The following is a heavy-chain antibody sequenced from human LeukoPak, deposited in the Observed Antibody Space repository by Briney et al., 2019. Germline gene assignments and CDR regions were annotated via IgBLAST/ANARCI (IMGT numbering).Heavy chain of an antibody. CDR3: ARNGGNSDFDY. Sequence: PSETLSLTCAVSGGSISSSSSNCWTWVRQPPGKGLEWIGEIYHNGATNYNPSLKSRVTMLLDKSKNQFSLKLNSVTAADTAVYYCARNGGNSDFDYWGQGTLVTVSS. CDR2: IYHNGAT. V-gene: IGHV4-4*02. D-gene: IGHD4-23*01. CDR1: GGSISSSSSNC. J-gene: IGHJ4*02.